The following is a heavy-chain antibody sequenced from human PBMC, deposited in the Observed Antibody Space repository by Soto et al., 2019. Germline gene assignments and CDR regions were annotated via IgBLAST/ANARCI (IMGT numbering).Heavy chain of an antibody. V-gene: IGHV3-7*01. J-gene: IGHJ3*01. CDR3: ATDLNWSGT. CDR2: IKPDGSDT. CDR1: GFTFSSYW. Sequence: GGSPXLSCAASGFTFSSYWMTWVRQAPGKGLEFLATIKPDGSDTYYVDSVKGRFTISRDNAKNSLSLQMNSLRAEDTALYYCATDLNWSGTWGQGTMVTVSS. D-gene: IGHD3-3*01.